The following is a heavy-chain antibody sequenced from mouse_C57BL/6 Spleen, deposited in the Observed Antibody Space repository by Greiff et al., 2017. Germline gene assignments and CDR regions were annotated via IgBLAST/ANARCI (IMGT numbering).Heavy chain of an antibody. CDR1: GYTFTSYW. CDR3: ARVSMVTTGYYAMDY. Sequence: QVQLQQPGAELVKPGASVKMSCKASGYTFTSYWITWVKQRPGQGLEWIGDIYPGSGSTNYNEKFKSKATLTVDTSSSTAYMQLSSLTSEDSAVYYCARVSMVTTGYYAMDYWRQGTSVTVSS. V-gene: IGHV1-55*01. CDR2: IYPGSGST. D-gene: IGHD2-2*01. J-gene: IGHJ4*01.